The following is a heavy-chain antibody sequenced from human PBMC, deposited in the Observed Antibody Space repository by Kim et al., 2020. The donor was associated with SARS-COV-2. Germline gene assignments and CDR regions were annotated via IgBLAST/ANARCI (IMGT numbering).Heavy chain of an antibody. Sequence: GGSLRLSCVGTGFTFGGFWMGWVRQAPGKGLEWVANIKQDGSERDYVDSLKGRFTVARDNGKNAVYLQMNSLRGEDTGVYYCARLLSVYSKSKELYYGMDVWGRGTTVTVSS. CDR2: IKQDGSER. J-gene: IGHJ6*02. D-gene: IGHD3-10*01. CDR1: GFTFGGFW. CDR3: ARLLSVYSKSKELYYGMDV. V-gene: IGHV3-7*01.